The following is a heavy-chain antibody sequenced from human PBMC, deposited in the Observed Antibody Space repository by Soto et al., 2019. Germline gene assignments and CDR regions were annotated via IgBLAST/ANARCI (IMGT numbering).Heavy chain of an antibody. CDR3: AKGFSGRLYCSGGSCSYYFDY. V-gene: IGHV3-23*01. D-gene: IGHD2-15*01. Sequence: GGSLRLSCAASGFTFSSYAMSWVRQAPGKGLEWVSAISGSGGSTYYADSVKGRFTISRDNSKNTLYLQMNSLRAEDTAVYYCAKGFSGRLYCSGGSCSYYFDYWGQGTLVTVSS. J-gene: IGHJ4*02. CDR2: ISGSGGST. CDR1: GFTFSSYA.